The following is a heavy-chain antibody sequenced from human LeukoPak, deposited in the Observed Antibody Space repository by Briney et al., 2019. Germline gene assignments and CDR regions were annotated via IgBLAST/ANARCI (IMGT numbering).Heavy chain of an antibody. Sequence: MTGGSLRPSCPPSGSTLITYSMTWVRQPPGKGRGWVSSISSSSSYIYYADSVKGRFTISRDNAKNSLYLQMNSLRAEDTAVYYCARGIRQYAKSYFDYWGQGTLVTVSS. V-gene: IGHV3-21*01. CDR2: ISSSSSYI. D-gene: IGHD4-11*01. CDR1: GSTLITYS. J-gene: IGHJ4*02. CDR3: ARGIRQYAKSYFDY.